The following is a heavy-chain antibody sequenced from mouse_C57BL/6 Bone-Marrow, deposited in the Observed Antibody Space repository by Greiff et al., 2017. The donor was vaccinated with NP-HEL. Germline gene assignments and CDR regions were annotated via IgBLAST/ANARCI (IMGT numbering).Heavy chain of an antibody. CDR1: GYAFSSSW. V-gene: IGHV1-82*01. CDR3: ARWYYYGSPY. J-gene: IGHJ4*01. Sequence: VQLQQSGPELVKPGASVKISCKASGYAFSSSWMNWVKQRPGKGLEWIGRIYPGDGDTNYNGKFKGKATLTADKSSSTAYMQLSSLTSEDSAVYFCARWYYYGSPYWGQGTSVTVSS. CDR2: IYPGDGDT. D-gene: IGHD1-1*01.